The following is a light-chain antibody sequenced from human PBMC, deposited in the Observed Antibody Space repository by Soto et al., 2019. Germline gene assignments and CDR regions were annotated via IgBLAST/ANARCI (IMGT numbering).Light chain of an antibody. J-gene: IGKJ5*01. CDR1: ERIYSAY. V-gene: IGKV3-20*01. CDR2: GTS. CDR3: EPYGKPPIT. Sequence: RPYAATLCFTEGKKATVSCRASERIYSAYLGWYQQKPGQAPRLLIYGTSSRATGIPDRVSGRGSGKAFTPAIRRLEPEDFAVYYCEPYGKPPITVGQGTRLEIK.